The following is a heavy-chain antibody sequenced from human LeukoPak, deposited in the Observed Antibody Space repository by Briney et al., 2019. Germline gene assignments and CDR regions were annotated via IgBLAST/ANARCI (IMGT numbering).Heavy chain of an antibody. CDR2: MNPNSGNT. V-gene: IGHV1-8*03. Sequence: ASVKVSCKASGYTFTSYDINWVRQATGQGLEWMGWMNPNSGNTGYAQKFQGRVTITRNTSISTAYMELSSLRSEDTAVYYCARGFLIAAHSVPYYYYYMDVWGKGSTVTVSS. J-gene: IGHJ6*03. CDR3: ARGFLIAAHSVPYYYYYMDV. CDR1: GYTFTSYD. D-gene: IGHD6-6*01.